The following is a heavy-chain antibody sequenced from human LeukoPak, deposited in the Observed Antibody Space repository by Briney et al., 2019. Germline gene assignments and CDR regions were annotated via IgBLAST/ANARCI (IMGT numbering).Heavy chain of an antibody. CDR3: ARLQTGILFDP. Sequence: PSETLSLTCAVYGGSFSGYYWSWIRQPPGKGLEWIGEINHSGSTNYNPSLKSRVTISVDTSKNQFSLKLSSVTAADTAVYCCARLQTGILFDPWGQGTLVTVSS. CDR2: INHSGST. D-gene: IGHD6-13*01. CDR1: GGSFSGYY. V-gene: IGHV4-34*01. J-gene: IGHJ5*02.